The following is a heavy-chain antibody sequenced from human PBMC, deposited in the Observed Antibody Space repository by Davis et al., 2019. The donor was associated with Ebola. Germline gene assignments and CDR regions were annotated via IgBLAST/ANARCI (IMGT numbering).Heavy chain of an antibody. V-gene: IGHV3-21*01. Sequence: PGGSLRLSCAASGFSFSSSTMTWVRQAPGKGLEWVSSISNSGGYKYYGESMKGRFTISRDNSKNSLFLQMDSLRVEDTAVYYCATVKWGLLFFRWGQGTLVTVSS. CDR2: ISNSGGYK. CDR3: ATVKWGLLFFR. D-gene: IGHD2-21*01. J-gene: IGHJ4*02. CDR1: GFSFSSST.